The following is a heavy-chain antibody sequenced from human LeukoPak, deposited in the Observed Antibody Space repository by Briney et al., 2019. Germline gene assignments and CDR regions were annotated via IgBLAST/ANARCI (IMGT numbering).Heavy chain of an antibody. CDR1: SGSISSSTYY. D-gene: IGHD3-22*01. V-gene: IGHV4-61*01. CDR3: ARVYGYYYYYMDV. Sequence: PSETLSLTCTVSSGSISSSTYYWSWIRQPPGKGLEWIGSIYYSGSTNYNPSLKSRVTISVDTSKNQFSLKLSSVTAADTAVYYCARVYGYYYYYMDVWGKGTTVTISS. J-gene: IGHJ6*03. CDR2: IYYSGST.